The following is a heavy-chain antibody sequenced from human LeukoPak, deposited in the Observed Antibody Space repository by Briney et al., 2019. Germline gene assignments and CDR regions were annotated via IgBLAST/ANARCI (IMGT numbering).Heavy chain of an antibody. CDR2: ISGSGGST. CDR3: GKDRGFCSGGSCDNSFDP. V-gene: IGHV3-23*01. Sequence: GGSPRLSCAASGFTVSSKYMNWVRQAPGKGLEWVSTISGSGGSTYFADSVRGRFTISRDNSKNAVYLQMNSLRAEETAVYYCGKDRGFCSGGSCDNSFDPWGQGTLVTVSS. J-gene: IGHJ5*02. CDR1: GFTVSSKY. D-gene: IGHD2-15*01.